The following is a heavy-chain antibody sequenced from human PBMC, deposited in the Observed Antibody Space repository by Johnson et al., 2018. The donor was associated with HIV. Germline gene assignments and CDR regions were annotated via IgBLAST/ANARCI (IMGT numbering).Heavy chain of an antibody. D-gene: IGHD2-21*01. V-gene: IGHV3-9*01. Sequence: VQLVESGGGVVQPGRSLRLSCAASGFTFSSYAMSWVRQAPGKGLEWVSGISWTSGSIGYADSVKGRFTISRDNAKNSLYLQMNSLRAEDTALYYCAKDIACGGDCGSHAFDIWGQGTMVTVSS. J-gene: IGHJ3*02. CDR2: ISWTSGSI. CDR1: GFTFSSYA. CDR3: AKDIACGGDCGSHAFDI.